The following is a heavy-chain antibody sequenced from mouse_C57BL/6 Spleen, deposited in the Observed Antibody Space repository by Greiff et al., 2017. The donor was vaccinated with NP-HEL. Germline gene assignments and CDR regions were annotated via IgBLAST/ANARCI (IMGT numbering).Heavy chain of an antibody. CDR1: GFTFSDYY. CDR2: INYDGSST. J-gene: IGHJ2*01. V-gene: IGHV5-16*01. Sequence: EVKLVESEGGLVQPGSSMKLSCTASGFTFSDYYMAWVRQVPEKGLEWVANINYDGSSTYYLDSLKSRFIISRDNAKNILYLQMSSLKSEDTATYYCARGGDLYYPYYFDYWGQGTTLTVSS. D-gene: IGHD1-1*01. CDR3: ARGGDLYYPYYFDY.